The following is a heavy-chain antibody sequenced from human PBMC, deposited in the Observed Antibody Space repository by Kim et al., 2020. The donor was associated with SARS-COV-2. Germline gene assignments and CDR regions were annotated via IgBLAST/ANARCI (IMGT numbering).Heavy chain of an antibody. CDR3: ARGDPHPPFDY. J-gene: IGHJ4*02. Sequence: TNSAQQLQGRVTMTTDTSTSTAYMELRSLRSEDTAVYYCARGDPHPPFDYWGQGTLVTVSS. V-gene: IGHV1-18*01. CDR2: T.